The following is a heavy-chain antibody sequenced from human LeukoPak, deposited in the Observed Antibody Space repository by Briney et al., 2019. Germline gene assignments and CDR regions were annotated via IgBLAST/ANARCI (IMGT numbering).Heavy chain of an antibody. Sequence: AGGSLRLSCAASGFTVITNDMTWVRQAPGKGLEWVSVLYSDGNTKYADSVQGRFTISRDNSKNTLYLEMNSLSPDDTAVHYCARGVEPLAANTLAYWGQGTLVTVSS. J-gene: IGHJ4*02. CDR1: GFTVITND. CDR3: ARGVEPLAANTLAY. CDR2: LYSDGNT. D-gene: IGHD1-14*01. V-gene: IGHV3-53*01.